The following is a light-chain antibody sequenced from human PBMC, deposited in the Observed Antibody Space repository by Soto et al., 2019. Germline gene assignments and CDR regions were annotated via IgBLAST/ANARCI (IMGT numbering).Light chain of an antibody. Sequence: QLVLTQSPSASASLGASVKLTCTLSSGHSSYAIAWHQQQPEKGPRYLMKLNNDGSHSKGDGIPDRFSGSSSVAERYLTISSLQSEDEADYYCQTWGTGPFVFGTGTKLTVL. CDR3: QTWGTGPFV. J-gene: IGLJ1*01. CDR1: SGHSSYA. CDR2: LNNDGSH. V-gene: IGLV4-69*01.